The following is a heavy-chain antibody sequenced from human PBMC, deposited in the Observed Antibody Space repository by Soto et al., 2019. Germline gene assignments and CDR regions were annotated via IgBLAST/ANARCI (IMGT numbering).Heavy chain of an antibody. J-gene: IGHJ3*02. Sequence: ASVKVSCKVSGYTLTELSMHWVRQAPGKGLEWMGGFDPGDGETIYAQKFQGRVTMTEDTSTNTAYMELSSLRSEDTAVYYCARGVVDYGDYGNAFDIWGQGTMVTVSS. CDR2: FDPGDGET. D-gene: IGHD4-17*01. CDR1: GYTLTELS. V-gene: IGHV1-24*01. CDR3: ARGVVDYGDYGNAFDI.